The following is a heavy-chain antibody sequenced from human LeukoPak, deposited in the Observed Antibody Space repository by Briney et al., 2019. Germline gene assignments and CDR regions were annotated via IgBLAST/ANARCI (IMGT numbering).Heavy chain of an antibody. D-gene: IGHD1-26*01. CDR3: ARDLRGLGDYFDF. V-gene: IGHV1-2*02. CDR1: GYSFTGYY. J-gene: IGHJ4*02. Sequence: ASVKVSCKASGYSFTGYYIHWVRLAPGQGLEWLGWINPDNGGENYAEKFQGRVTMTRDTSISTAYMEVTGLTSDDTAVFYCARDLRGLGDYFDFWGQGTLVTVSS. CDR2: INPDNGGE.